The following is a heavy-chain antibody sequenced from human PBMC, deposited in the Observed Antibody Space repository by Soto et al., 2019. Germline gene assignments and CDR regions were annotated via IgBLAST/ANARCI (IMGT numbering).Heavy chain of an antibody. V-gene: IGHV3-74*01. CDR3: ARDPAPIGWYDY. CDR2: IDRVGNST. J-gene: IGHJ4*02. D-gene: IGHD6-19*01. Sequence: GAYLRLSCAASGFTLSIYWMHWVRQAPGKGLEWVSRIDRVGNSTTYADSVKGRFTISRDSAKNTLYLQMNSLRVEDTAVYYCARDPAPIGWYDYWGQGTLVTVSS. CDR1: GFTLSIYW.